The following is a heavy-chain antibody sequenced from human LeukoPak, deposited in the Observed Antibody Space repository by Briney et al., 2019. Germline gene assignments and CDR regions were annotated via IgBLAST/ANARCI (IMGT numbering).Heavy chain of an antibody. Sequence: GRSLRLSCAASGFTFSSYGMHWVRQAPGKGLEWVAVISYDGSNKYYADSVKGRFTISRDNSKNTLYLQMNSLRAEDTAVYYCAKDHSSGWYYFGYWGQGTLVTVSS. CDR2: ISYDGSNK. D-gene: IGHD6-19*01. CDR3: AKDHSSGWYYFGY. CDR1: GFTFSSYG. V-gene: IGHV3-30*18. J-gene: IGHJ4*02.